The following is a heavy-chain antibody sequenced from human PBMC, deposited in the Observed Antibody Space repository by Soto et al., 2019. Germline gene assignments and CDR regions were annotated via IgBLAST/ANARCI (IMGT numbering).Heavy chain of an antibody. V-gene: IGHV3-23*01. CDR3: TRDRYDKFPYNWFSEY. CDR1: GFSVSNYA. Sequence: VQLLESGGGLVRPGGSLTLSCAASGFSVSNYAMSWARQAPGKGLEWVSSTTQSSTSTYYADPVKGRFTISRDFSEDTVELQMDRLTAEDTAVYFCTRDRYDKFPYNWFSEYWGQGILVTVAS. CDR2: TTQSSTST. J-gene: IGHJ1*01. D-gene: IGHD1-20*01.